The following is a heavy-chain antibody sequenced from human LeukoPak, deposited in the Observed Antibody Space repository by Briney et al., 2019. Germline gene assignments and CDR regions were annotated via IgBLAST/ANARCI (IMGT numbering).Heavy chain of an antibody. CDR2: INPSGGST. CDR1: GYTFTDYY. Sequence: ASVKVSCKASGYTFTDYYMHWVRQAPGQGLEWMGIINPSGGSTSYAQKFQGRVTMTRDTSTSTVYMELSSLRSEDTAVYYCARPRFARTSHCSSTSCSQNWFDPWGQGTLVTLSS. V-gene: IGHV1-46*01. J-gene: IGHJ5*02. CDR3: ARPRFARTSHCSSTSCSQNWFDP. D-gene: IGHD2-2*01.